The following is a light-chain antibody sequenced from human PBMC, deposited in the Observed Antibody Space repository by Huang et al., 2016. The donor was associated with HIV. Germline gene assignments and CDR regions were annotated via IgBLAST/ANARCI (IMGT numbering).Light chain of an antibody. CDR3: QHYDSSPGYT. CDR2: GAS. CDR1: QSVSSSY. V-gene: IGKV3-20*01. J-gene: IGKJ2*01. Sequence: EIVLTQSPGTLSLSPGERATLSCRASQSVSSSYIAWPQQKPCQAPRLLIYGASTRATGIPDRFSGSGSGTDFTLTISRLEPEDFAVYYCQHYDSSPGYTFGQGTKLEIK.